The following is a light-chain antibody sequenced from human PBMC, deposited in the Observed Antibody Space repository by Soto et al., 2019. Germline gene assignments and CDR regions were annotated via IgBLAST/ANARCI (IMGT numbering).Light chain of an antibody. J-gene: IGKJ4*01. V-gene: IGKV3-11*01. CDR1: QSISSY. Sequence: ELVLTQSPATLSLSPGERATLSCRASQSISSYLAWYQEKPGQAPRLLIYDASKRATGIPARFSGSGSGTDFTLTISSLEPEDFAVYYCQQRSKWPLTFGGGTKVDIK. CDR2: DAS. CDR3: QQRSKWPLT.